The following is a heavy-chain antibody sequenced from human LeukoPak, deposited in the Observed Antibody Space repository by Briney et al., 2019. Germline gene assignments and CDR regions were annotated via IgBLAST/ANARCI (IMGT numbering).Heavy chain of an antibody. CDR2: ISWNSGSI. Sequence: GGSLRLSCAASGFTFDDYAMHWVRQAPGKGLEWVSGISWNSGSIGYADSVKSRFTISRDNAKNSLYLQMNSLRAEDTALYYCAKDVTGDSSSWFDYWGQGTLVTVSS. CDR1: GFTFDDYA. J-gene: IGHJ4*02. CDR3: AKDVTGDSSSWFDY. D-gene: IGHD6-13*01. V-gene: IGHV3-9*01.